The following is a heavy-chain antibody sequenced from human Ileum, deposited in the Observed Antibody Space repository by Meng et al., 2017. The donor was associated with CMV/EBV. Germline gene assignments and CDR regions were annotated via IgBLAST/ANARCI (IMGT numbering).Heavy chain of an antibody. Sequence: ISRSSYYWGWIRQPPGKGLEWIGSIYYSGSTYYNPSLKSRVTIAVDTSKNHFSLRLSSVTAADTAVYYCANINRDCNSNSCYYNWFDPWGQGTLVTVSS. V-gene: IGHV4-39*07. D-gene: IGHD2-2*01. CDR1: ISRSSYY. J-gene: IGHJ5*02. CDR3: ANINRDCNSNSCYYNWFDP. CDR2: IYYSGST.